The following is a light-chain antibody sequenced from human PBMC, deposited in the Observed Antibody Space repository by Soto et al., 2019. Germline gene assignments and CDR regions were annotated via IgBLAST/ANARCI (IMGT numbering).Light chain of an antibody. V-gene: IGKV3-15*01. J-gene: IGKJ1*01. CDR1: QSVSSN. CDR3: QQYNEWLRLT. Sequence: EIVMTQSPATLSVSPGERATLSCRASQSVSSNLAWYQQKPGQGPRLLIYGASTRATGIPARFSGSGSGTEFTLTISGLQSEDFAVYYCQQYNEWLRLTFGQGTKVEIK. CDR2: GAS.